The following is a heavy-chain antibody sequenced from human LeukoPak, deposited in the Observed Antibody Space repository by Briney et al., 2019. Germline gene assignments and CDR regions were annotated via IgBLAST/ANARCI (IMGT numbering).Heavy chain of an antibody. D-gene: IGHD1-26*01. CDR3: ARVGATEYYFDY. Sequence: ETLSLTCAVYGGSFSGYYWSWIRQPPGKGLEWVSVIYSGGSTYYADSVKGRFTISRHNSKNTLYLQMNSLRAEDTAVYYCARVGATEYYFDYWGQGTLVTVSS. J-gene: IGHJ4*02. CDR2: IYSGGST. V-gene: IGHV3-53*04. CDR1: GGSFSGYY.